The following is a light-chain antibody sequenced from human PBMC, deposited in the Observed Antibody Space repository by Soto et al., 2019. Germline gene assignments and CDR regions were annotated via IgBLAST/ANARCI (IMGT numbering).Light chain of an antibody. CDR2: GAS. J-gene: IGKJ1*01. Sequence: EIVLTQSPGTLSMSPGEIATLSFSASQSLSSSSLAWYQQKPGQAPRLLISGASSRAADIPDRFSGRGSGTDFTLTINRLEPEDFAVYYCQQYDSSPRTFGQGTKVDIK. CDR3: QQYDSSPRT. CDR1: QSLSSSS. V-gene: IGKV3-20*01.